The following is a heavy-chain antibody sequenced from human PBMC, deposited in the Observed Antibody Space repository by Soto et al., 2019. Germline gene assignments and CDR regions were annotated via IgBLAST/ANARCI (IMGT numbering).Heavy chain of an antibody. V-gene: IGHV1-69*13. D-gene: IGHD6-25*01. CDR2: IIPIFGTA. Sequence: SVKVSCKASGGTFSSYAISWVRQAPGQGLEWMGGIIPIFGTANYAQKFQGRVTITADESTSTAYMELSSLRSEDTAVYYCARQGAALRDYYYGMDVWGQGTTVTVSS. J-gene: IGHJ6*02. CDR1: GGTFSSYA. CDR3: ARQGAALRDYYYGMDV.